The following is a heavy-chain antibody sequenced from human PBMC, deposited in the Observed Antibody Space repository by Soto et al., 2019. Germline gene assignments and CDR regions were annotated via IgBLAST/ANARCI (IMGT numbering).Heavy chain of an antibody. CDR2: ISSSSSYI. V-gene: IGHV3-21*01. CDR1: GFTFSSYS. Sequence: GGSLRLSCAASGFTFSSYSMNWVRQASGKGLEWVSSISSSSSYIYYADSVKGRFTISRDNAKNSLYLQMNSLRAEDTAVYYCARDNQPDYGSGSPPHYWGQGTLVTVSS. D-gene: IGHD3-10*01. CDR3: ARDNQPDYGSGSPPHY. J-gene: IGHJ4*02.